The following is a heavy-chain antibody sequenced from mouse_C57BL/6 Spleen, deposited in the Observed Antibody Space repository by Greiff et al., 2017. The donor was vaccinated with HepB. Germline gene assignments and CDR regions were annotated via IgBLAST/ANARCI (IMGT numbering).Heavy chain of an antibody. V-gene: IGHV1-69*01. J-gene: IGHJ2*01. Sequence: QVQLQQPGAELVMPGASVKLSCKASGYTFTSYWMHWVKQRPGQGLEWIGEIDPSDSYTNYNQKFKGKSTLTVDKSSSTAYMQLSSLTSEDSAVYYCARERGSSDFDYWGQGTTLTVSS. D-gene: IGHD3-2*02. CDR2: IDPSDSYT. CDR1: GYTFTSYW. CDR3: ARERGSSDFDY.